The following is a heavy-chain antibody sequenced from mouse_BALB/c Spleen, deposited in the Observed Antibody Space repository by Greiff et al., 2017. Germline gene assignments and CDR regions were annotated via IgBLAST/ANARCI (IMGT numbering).Heavy chain of an antibody. V-gene: IGHV7-3*02. CDR3: ARDDGRAWFAY. CDR2: IRNKANGYTT. CDR1: GFTFTDYY. Sequence: DVQLQESGGGLVQPGGSLRLSCATSGFTFTDYYMSWVRQPPGKALEWLGFIRNKANGYTTEYSASVKGRFTISRDNSQSILYLQMNTLRAEDSATYYCARDDGRAWFAYWGQGTLVTVSA. J-gene: IGHJ3*01. D-gene: IGHD1-1*02.